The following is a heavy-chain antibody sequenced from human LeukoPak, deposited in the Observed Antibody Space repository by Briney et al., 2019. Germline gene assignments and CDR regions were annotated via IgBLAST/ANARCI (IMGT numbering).Heavy chain of an antibody. Sequence: ASVKVSCKASGYTFTSYYMHWVRQAPGQGLEWMGIINPSGGSTSYAQKFQGRVTMTRDTSTSTVYMELSSLRSEDTAVYYCARVRKAAAARSGFDYWGQGTLVTVSS. CDR1: GYTFTSYY. CDR3: ARVRKAAAARSGFDY. V-gene: IGHV1-46*01. J-gene: IGHJ4*02. CDR2: INPSGGST. D-gene: IGHD6-25*01.